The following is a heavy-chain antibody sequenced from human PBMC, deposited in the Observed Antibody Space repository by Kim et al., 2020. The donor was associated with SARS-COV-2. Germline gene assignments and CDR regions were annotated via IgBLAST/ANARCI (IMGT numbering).Heavy chain of an antibody. CDR2: IYHSGST. CDR1: GGSISSSNW. Sequence: SETLSLTCAVSGGSISSSNWWSWVRQPPGKGLEWIGEIYHSGSTNYNPSLKSRVTISVDKSKNQFSLKLSSVTAADTAVYYCARVRYYDSSGYYYFDYWGQGTLVTVSS. J-gene: IGHJ4*02. D-gene: IGHD3-22*01. CDR3: ARVRYYDSSGYYYFDY. V-gene: IGHV4-4*02.